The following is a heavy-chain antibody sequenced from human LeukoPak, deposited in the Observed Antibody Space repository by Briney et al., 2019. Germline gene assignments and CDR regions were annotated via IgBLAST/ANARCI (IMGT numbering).Heavy chain of an antibody. Sequence: ASVKVSCKASGYTFTGYYMHWVRQAPGQGLEWMGWINPNSGGTNYAQKFQGWVTMTRDTSISTAYMELSRLRSDDMAVYYCASSRIRSSGWYIFDYWGQGTLVTVSS. D-gene: IGHD6-19*01. J-gene: IGHJ4*02. CDR1: GYTFTGYY. CDR2: INPNSGGT. V-gene: IGHV1-2*04. CDR3: ASSRIRSSGWYIFDY.